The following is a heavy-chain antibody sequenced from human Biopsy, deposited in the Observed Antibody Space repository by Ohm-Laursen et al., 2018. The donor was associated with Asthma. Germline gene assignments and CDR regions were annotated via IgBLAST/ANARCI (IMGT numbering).Heavy chain of an antibody. Sequence: SDTLSLTCTVSGGSVSSGSYYWSWIRQPPRKGLAWASHISYSGSTDYNPSLKSRLTISMDTSKNQFSLKLSSATAAVTAVYYCARVPTTLRYFDLWGRGTLVTVSS. CDR2: ISYSGST. CDR1: GGSVSSGSYY. CDR3: ARVPTTLRYFDL. J-gene: IGHJ2*01. V-gene: IGHV4-61*01. D-gene: IGHD2-15*01.